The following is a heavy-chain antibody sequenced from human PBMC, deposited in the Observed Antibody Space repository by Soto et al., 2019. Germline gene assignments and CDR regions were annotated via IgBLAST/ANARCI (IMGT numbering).Heavy chain of an antibody. CDR1: GFTFSSYA. CDR3: AKDGRYSSGWCDY. Sequence: XSLRLAFAASGFTFSSYAMSWVPQAPGKGLEWVSAISGSGGSTYYADSVKGRFTISRDNSKNTLYLQMNSLRAEDTAVYYCAKDGRYSSGWCDYWGQGTLVTVSS. J-gene: IGHJ4*02. CDR2: ISGSGGST. D-gene: IGHD6-19*01. V-gene: IGHV3-23*01.